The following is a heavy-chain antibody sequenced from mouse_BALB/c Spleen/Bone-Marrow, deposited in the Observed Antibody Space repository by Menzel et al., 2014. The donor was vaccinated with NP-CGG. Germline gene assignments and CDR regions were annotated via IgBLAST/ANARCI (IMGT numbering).Heavy chain of an antibody. J-gene: IGHJ2*01. Sequence: VQLQESGAELVKPGASVKLSCKASGYTFTSYWMRWVKQRPGQGLEWIGEINPSNGRTNYNEKFKTKATLTVDKSSSTAYMQLSSQTSEDSTVYYCARWLLYYWGQGTTLTVSS. V-gene: IGHV1S81*02. D-gene: IGHD2-12*01. CDR2: INPSNGRT. CDR3: ARWLLYY. CDR1: GYTFTSYW.